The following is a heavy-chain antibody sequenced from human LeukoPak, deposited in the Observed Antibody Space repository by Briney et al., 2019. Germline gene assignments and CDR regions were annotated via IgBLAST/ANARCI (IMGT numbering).Heavy chain of an antibody. V-gene: IGHV7-4-1*02. CDR3: ATDLKKGDSGCFDY. D-gene: IGHD6-19*01. J-gene: IGHJ4*02. Sequence: ASVKVSCKASGYTFTSSDLNWVRQAPGQGLEWMGWINTNTGNPTYAQGFTGRFVFSLDTSVSTAYLHISSLEAEDTAIYYCATDLKKGDSGCFDYWGQGTLVTVSS. CDR2: INTNTGNP. CDR1: GYTFTSSD.